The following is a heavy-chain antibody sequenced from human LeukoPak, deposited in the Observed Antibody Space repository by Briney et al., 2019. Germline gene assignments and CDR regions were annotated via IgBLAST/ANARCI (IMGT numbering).Heavy chain of an antibody. J-gene: IGHJ4*02. CDR2: INHSGST. V-gene: IGHV4-34*01. D-gene: IGHD2-21*01. Sequence: KPSETLSLTCAVYGGSFSGYYWSWIRQPPGKGLEWIGEINHSGSTNYNPSLKSRVTISVDTSKNQFSLKLSSVTAADTAVYYCARAYPAHWGQGTLVTVSS. CDR3: ARAYPAH. CDR1: GGSFSGYY.